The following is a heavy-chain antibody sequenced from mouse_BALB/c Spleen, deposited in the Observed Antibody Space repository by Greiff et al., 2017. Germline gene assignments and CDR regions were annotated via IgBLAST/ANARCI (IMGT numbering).Heavy chain of an antibody. CDR3: ARDSIYYGNYDAMDY. D-gene: IGHD2-1*01. Sequence: VQLQQSGPGLVKPSQSLSLTCSVTGYSITSGYYWNWIRQFPGNKLEWMGYISYDGSNNYNPSLKNRISITRDTSKNQFFLKLNSVTTEDTATYYCARDSIYYGNYDAMDYWGQGTSVTVSS. CDR1: GYSITSGYY. J-gene: IGHJ4*01. V-gene: IGHV3-6*02. CDR2: ISYDGSN.